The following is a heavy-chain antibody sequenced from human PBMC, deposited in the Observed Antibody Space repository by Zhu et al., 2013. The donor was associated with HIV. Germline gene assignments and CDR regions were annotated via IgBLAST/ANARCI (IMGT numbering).Heavy chain of an antibody. V-gene: IGHV1-8*02. CDR1: GYTFTGYY. CDR3: ARGRPHYYYYGMDV. J-gene: IGHJ6*02. Sequence: VQLVQSGAEVKKPGASVKVSCKASGYTFTGYYMHWVRQATGQGLEWMGWMNPNSGNTGYAQKFQGRVTMTRNTSISTAYMKLSSLRSEDTAVYYCARGRPHYYYYGMDVWGQGTTVTVSS. CDR2: MNPNSGNT.